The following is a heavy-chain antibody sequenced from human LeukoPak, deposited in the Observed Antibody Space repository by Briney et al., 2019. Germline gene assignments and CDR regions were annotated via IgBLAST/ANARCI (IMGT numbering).Heavy chain of an antibody. CDR3: ATSPNPFHM. CDR1: GFTFSSYE. CDR2: ISSSGSTI. V-gene: IGHV3-48*03. Sequence: GGSLRLSRAASGFTFSSYEMNWVRQAPGKGLEWVSYISSSGSTIYYADSVKGRFTISRDNAKNSLYLQMNSLGAEDTAVYYCATSPNPFHMWGQGTKVTVS. J-gene: IGHJ3*02.